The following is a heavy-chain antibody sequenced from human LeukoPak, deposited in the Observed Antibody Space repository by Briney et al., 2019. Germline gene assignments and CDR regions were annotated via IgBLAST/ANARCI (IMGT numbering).Heavy chain of an antibody. CDR2: ISSSGSTI. V-gene: IGHV3-48*04. J-gene: IGHJ6*02. Sequence: GRSLRLSCAASGFTFSSYAMHWVRQAPGRGLEWVSYISSSGSTIYYADSVKGRFTISRDNAKNSLYLQMNSLRAEDTAVYYCARDTSPQGIWFGELSHPGMDVWGQGTTVTVSS. CDR3: ARDTSPQGIWFGELSHPGMDV. CDR1: GFTFSSYA. D-gene: IGHD3-10*01.